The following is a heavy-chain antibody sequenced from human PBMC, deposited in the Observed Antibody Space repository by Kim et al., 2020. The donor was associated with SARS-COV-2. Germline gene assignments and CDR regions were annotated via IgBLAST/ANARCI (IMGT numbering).Heavy chain of an antibody. J-gene: IGHJ2*01. CDR2: IYYSGST. CDR3: ARPVASIAVAGDWYFDL. V-gene: IGHV4-39*01. CDR1: GGSISSSSYY. D-gene: IGHD6-19*01. Sequence: SETLSLTCTVSGGSISSSSYYWGWIRQPPGKGLEWIGSIYYSGSTYYNPSLKSRVTISVDTSKNQFSLKLSSVTAADTAVYYCARPVASIAVAGDWYFDLWGRGTLATVSS.